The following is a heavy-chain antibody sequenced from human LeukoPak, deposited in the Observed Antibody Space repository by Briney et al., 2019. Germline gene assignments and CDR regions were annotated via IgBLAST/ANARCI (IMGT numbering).Heavy chain of an antibody. CDR3: ARSIMYGDHGEDI. J-gene: IGHJ3*02. CDR1: GFTSTSYS. CDR2: VSSTGKTT. Sequence: GGSLRLSCAASGFTSTSYSINWVRQAPGKGLEWISYVSSTGKTTYYAASVKGRFTISRDNAKNTLYLQMDSLRAEDAAIYYCARSIMYGDHGEDIWGQGTVVAVSS. D-gene: IGHD4-17*01. V-gene: IGHV3-48*04.